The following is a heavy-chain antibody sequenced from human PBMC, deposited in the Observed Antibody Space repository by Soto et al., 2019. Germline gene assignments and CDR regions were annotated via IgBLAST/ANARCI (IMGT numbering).Heavy chain of an antibody. CDR2: IFHSGST. Sequence: QVQLQESGPGLVKPSGTLSLTCAVSSGSISSSNWWSWVRQPPGKGLEWIGEIFHSGSTNYNPSLKSRVTISVDKSQNQLSLKLSSVTAADTAIYYCARASTSRYYYYYYMDVWGKGTTVTVSS. CDR3: ARASTSRYYYYYYMDV. V-gene: IGHV4-4*02. CDR1: SGSISSSNW. J-gene: IGHJ6*03. D-gene: IGHD6-6*01.